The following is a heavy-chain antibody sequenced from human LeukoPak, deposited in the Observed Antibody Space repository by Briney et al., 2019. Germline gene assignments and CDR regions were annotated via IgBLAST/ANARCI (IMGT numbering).Heavy chain of an antibody. V-gene: IGHV4-59*12. D-gene: IGHD6-13*01. CDR2: VYYSGST. CDR3: ARPIYSSTWYYFDS. CDR1: GGSISPYY. Sequence: SETVSLTCTVSGGSISPYYWSWTRQPPGKGLEWIGYVYYSGSTNYNPSLASRVTISVDTSKNQFSLKLTSVTAADTALYYCARPIYSSTWYYFDSWGQGTLVTVSS. J-gene: IGHJ4*02.